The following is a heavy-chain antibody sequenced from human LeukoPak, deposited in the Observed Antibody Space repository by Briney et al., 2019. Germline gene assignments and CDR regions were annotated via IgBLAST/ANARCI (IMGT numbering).Heavy chain of an antibody. CDR1: GYTFTSYA. CDR3: AKTLYIAAAPGGFDY. CDR2: INPKNAAT. J-gene: IGHJ4*02. V-gene: IGHV1-2*02. Sequence: GASVKVSCKASGYTFTSYAMNWVRQAPGQGLEWMGWINPKNAATNYAQKFQGRVTMTRDTSTGTAYMEVSRLRSDDTAVYYCAKTLYIAAAPGGFDYWGQGTLVAVSS. D-gene: IGHD6-13*01.